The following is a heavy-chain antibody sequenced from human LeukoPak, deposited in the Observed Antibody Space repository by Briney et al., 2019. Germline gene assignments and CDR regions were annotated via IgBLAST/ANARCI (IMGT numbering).Heavy chain of an antibody. CDR1: GFTFSDYY. CDR2: ISSSGSTI. Sequence: GGSLRLSCAASGFTFSDYYMSWIRQAPGKGLEWVSYISSSGSTIYYADSVKGRFTISRDNAKNSLYLQMNSLRAEDTAVYYCARVSRYGSGSYYIGAFDIWGQGTMVTVSS. J-gene: IGHJ3*02. CDR3: ARVSRYGSGSYYIGAFDI. D-gene: IGHD3-10*01. V-gene: IGHV3-11*01.